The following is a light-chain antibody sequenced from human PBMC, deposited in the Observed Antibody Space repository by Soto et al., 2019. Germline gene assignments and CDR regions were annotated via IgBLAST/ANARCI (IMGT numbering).Light chain of an antibody. CDR3: HQHGGSPIT. V-gene: IGKV3-20*01. CDR2: RAS. J-gene: IGKJ5*01. CDR1: QSVNNNY. Sequence: EIVLTQSPGTLSLSPGETATLACRASQSVNNNYVAWYQQKPGQAPRRLIFRASNKATGIPDRFSGSGSGTEFILTISGLEPEDSGIYHCHQHGGSPITFGQGTRLE.